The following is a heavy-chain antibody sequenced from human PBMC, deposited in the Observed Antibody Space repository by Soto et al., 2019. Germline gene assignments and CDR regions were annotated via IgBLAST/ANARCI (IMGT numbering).Heavy chain of an antibody. CDR2: ISYDGSNK. CDR1: GFTFSSYG. J-gene: IGHJ5*02. CDR3: EKDRGGWGFDP. Sequence: QRLSCAASGFTFSSYGMHWVRQAPGKGLEWVAVISYDGSNKYYADSVKGRFTISRDNSKNKLYLQMNSLRAEDTAVYYCEKDRGGWGFDPWGQGTMVPVSS. D-gene: IGHD6-19*01. V-gene: IGHV3-30*18.